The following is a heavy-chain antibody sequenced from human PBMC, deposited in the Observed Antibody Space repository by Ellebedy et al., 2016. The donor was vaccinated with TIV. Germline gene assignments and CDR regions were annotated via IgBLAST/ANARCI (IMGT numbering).Heavy chain of an antibody. Sequence: GESLKISCAAPGFTFSPYRMNWVRQAPGKGLEWVSVISSNGGSTFYVDSVKGRFTISRDNSKNTLYLQMSSLRPEDTAVYYCVKEYGPPSLFDYWGQGTLVTVSS. CDR1: GFTFSPYR. CDR2: ISSNGGST. V-gene: IGHV3-23*01. D-gene: IGHD3-10*01. J-gene: IGHJ4*02. CDR3: VKEYGPPSLFDY.